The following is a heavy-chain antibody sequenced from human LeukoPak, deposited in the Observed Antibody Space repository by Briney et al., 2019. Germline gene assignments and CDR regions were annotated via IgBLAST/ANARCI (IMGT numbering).Heavy chain of an antibody. CDR1: GGSISTSTYY. J-gene: IGHJ4*02. CDR2: IYYTGST. D-gene: IGHD6-19*01. CDR3: ARRAGYSSGWGFDY. Sequence: QPSETLSLTCTVSGGSISTSTYYGGWIRQPPGKGLEWIGSIYYTGSTYSNPSLKSRLTISVDTSKNQFSLKLSSVTAADTATYYCARRAGYSSGWGFDYWGQGVLVTVSS. V-gene: IGHV4-39*01.